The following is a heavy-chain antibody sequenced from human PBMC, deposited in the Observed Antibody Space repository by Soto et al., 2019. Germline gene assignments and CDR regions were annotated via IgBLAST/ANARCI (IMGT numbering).Heavy chain of an antibody. D-gene: IGHD3-22*01. CDR3: ARDEPYYYDSSGYRYYYYGMDV. CDR2: IYYSGST. CDR1: GGSISSVGYY. V-gene: IGHV4-31*03. J-gene: IGHJ6*02. Sequence: SETLSLTCTGSGGSISSVGYYWSWIRQHPGKGLEWIGYIYYSGSTYYNPSLKSRVTISVDTSKNQFSLKLSSVTVADTAVYYCARDEPYYYDSSGYRYYYYGMDVWGQGTTVT.